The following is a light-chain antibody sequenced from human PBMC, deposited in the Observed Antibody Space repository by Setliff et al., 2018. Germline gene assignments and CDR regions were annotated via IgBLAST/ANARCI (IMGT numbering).Light chain of an antibody. J-gene: IGKJ4*01. CDR2: GAS. V-gene: IGKV3-20*01. CDR1: QSVSTSF. Sequence: EIVLTQSPATLSLSPGERATLSCRASQSVSTSFLAWYQQKVGQAPRLLIYGASTRATGIPDRFSGSGSGTDFTLTISRLEPEDFAVYYCQLYGSSSRRTFGGGTKVDIK. CDR3: QLYGSSSRRT.